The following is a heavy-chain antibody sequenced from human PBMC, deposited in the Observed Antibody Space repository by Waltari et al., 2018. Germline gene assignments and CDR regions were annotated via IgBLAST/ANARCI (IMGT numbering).Heavy chain of an antibody. J-gene: IGHJ4*02. CDR1: GFTVSCHY. V-gene: IGHV3-66*01. CDR2: IYSGGST. D-gene: IGHD6-19*01. CDR3: ARAQPGRKSSGWYYFDY. Sequence: EVQLVESGGGLVQPGGSLSLSCAASGFTVSCHYLSWVRQAPGKGLEWVSVIYSGGSTYYADSVKGRFTISRDNSKNTLYLQMNSLRAEDTAVYYCARAQPGRKSSGWYYFDYWGQGTLVTVSS.